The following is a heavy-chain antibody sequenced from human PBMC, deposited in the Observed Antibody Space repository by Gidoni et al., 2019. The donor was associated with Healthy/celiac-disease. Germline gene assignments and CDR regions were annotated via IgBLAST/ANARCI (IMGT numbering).Heavy chain of an antibody. Sequence: QVQLVESGGGVVQPGRSLRLSCAASGFTFSSYAMHWVRQAPGKGLEWVAVISYDGSNKYYADSVKGRFTISRDNSKNTLYLQMNSLRAEDTAVYYCASEKDTAEDAFDIWGQGTMVTVSS. CDR3: ASEKDTAEDAFDI. CDR1: GFTFSSYA. CDR2: ISYDGSNK. D-gene: IGHD5-18*01. J-gene: IGHJ3*02. V-gene: IGHV3-30-3*01.